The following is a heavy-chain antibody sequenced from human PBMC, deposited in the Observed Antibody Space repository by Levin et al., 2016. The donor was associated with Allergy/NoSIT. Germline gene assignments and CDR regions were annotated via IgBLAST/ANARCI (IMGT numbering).Heavy chain of an antibody. CDR3: ARSIWQFLSDALDV. V-gene: IGHV3-53*01. J-gene: IGHJ3*01. Sequence: GESLKISCAGSGFTVSAYHMTWVRQAPGKGLEWVSVLSGDEVPSYADSVKGRFTISRDYSKNTIYLQMNSLRADDTAVYYCARSIWQFLSDALDVWGQGTMVTVSS. CDR2: LSGDEVP. D-gene: IGHD2-21*01. CDR1: GFTVSAYH.